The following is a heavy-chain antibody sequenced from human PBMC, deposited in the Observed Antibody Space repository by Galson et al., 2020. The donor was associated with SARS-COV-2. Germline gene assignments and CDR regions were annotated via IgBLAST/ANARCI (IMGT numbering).Heavy chain of an antibody. Sequence: ASVKVPCKASGYTFTGYYMHWVRQAPGQGLEWMGWINPNSGGTTYAQKFQDWVTMTRDTSISTAYMELSRLRSDDTAVYYCARDNDHDAFGIWGQGTMVTVSS. J-gene: IGHJ3*02. V-gene: IGHV1-2*04. D-gene: IGHD1-1*01. CDR3: ARDNDHDAFGI. CDR2: INPNSGGT. CDR1: GYTFTGYY.